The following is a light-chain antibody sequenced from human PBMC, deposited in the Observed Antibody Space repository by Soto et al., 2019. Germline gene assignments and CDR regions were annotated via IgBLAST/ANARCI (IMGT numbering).Light chain of an antibody. J-gene: IGKJ3*01. CDR3: QPRYSTPGT. V-gene: IGKV1-39*01. CDR2: AAS. Sequence: IQKSEAPASLVDRGGGSIIMNYGASQSISSYLNWYQQKPGKAPKLLIYAASSLQSGVPSRFSGSGPGTDFNLTLRTLQPDGSATSYCQPRYSTPGTFGRGTKVDI. CDR1: QSISSY.